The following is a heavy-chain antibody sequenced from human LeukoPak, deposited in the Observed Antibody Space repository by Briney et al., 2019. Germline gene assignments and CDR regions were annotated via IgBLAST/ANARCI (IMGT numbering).Heavy chain of an antibody. J-gene: IGHJ3*02. V-gene: IGHV3-9*01. CDR2: ITWNNGTI. CDR1: GFTFDDYA. CDR3: AKDVTGTGAFDI. Sequence: GGSLRLSCAASGFTFDDYAMHWVRQGPGKGLEWVSGITWNNGTIGYADSVKGRFTISRDNAKNSLYLQMNSLRAEDTALYYCAKDVTGTGAFDIWGQGTMVTVSS. D-gene: IGHD1-7*01.